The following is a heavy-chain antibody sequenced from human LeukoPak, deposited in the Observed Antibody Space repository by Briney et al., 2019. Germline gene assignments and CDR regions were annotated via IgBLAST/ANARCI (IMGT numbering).Heavy chain of an antibody. V-gene: IGHV3-53*01. CDR1: GFTSGSTN. CDR2: IYSGGST. D-gene: IGHD1-1*01. J-gene: IGHJ4*02. CDR3: IYGMTLDF. Sequence: QPGGSLRLSSEASGFTSGSTNVIGVRHAPGKGLDWVSVIYSGGSTNYADSVKDRFTISRDNSKNTLYLQMNSLSAEHSFENYWIYGMTLDFWGQGTLVTVSS.